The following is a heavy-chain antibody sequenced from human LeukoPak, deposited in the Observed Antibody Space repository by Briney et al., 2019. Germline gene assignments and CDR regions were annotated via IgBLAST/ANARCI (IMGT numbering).Heavy chain of an antibody. Sequence: GESLKICCKGSGYSFTSYWIGWVRQMPGEGLEWMGIIYPGDSDTRYSPSFQGQVTISADKSISTAYLQWSSLKASDTAMYYCARLTVVTPSWFDPWGQGTLVTVSS. D-gene: IGHD4-23*01. CDR3: ARLTVVTPSWFDP. CDR1: GYSFTSYW. CDR2: IYPGDSDT. J-gene: IGHJ5*02. V-gene: IGHV5-51*01.